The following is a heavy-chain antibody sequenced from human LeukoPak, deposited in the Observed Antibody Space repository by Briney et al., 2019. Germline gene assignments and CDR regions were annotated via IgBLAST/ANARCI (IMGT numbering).Heavy chain of an antibody. Sequence: PSETLSLTCTVSGGSFSSYYWSWIRQPPGKGLEWIGYIYYSGSTNYNPSLKSRVTISVHTSKKQFSLKLSSVTAADTAVYYCARSIAVAGIVSDYYYYGMDVWGQGTTVTVSS. CDR3: ARSIAVAGIVSDYYYYGMDV. J-gene: IGHJ6*02. D-gene: IGHD6-19*01. V-gene: IGHV4-59*08. CDR1: GGSFSSYY. CDR2: IYYSGST.